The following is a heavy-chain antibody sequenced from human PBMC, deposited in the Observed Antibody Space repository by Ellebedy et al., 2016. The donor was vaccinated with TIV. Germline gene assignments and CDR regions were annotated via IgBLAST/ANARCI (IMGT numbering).Heavy chain of an antibody. J-gene: IGHJ4*02. CDR1: GGSISNSRYY. D-gene: IGHD1-26*01. V-gene: IGHV4-39*06. CDR2: IYYSGNS. CDR3: ARDFVGPPNS. Sequence: MPSETLSLTCTVSGGSISNSRYYWGCNRQSPGKGLESIGSIYYSGNSYYNPPLKSRVTISMDKSKNQYPLKLTSVTAADTAVYYCARDFVGPPNSWGPGTLVTVSS.